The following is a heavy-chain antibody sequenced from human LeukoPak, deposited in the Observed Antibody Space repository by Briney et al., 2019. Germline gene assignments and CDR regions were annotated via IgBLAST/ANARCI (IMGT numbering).Heavy chain of an antibody. CDR1: GYSFSSYW. D-gene: IGHD3-10*01. CDR2: VDPSDSYT. CDR3: ASESGSGSYYDY. V-gene: IGHV5-10-1*01. Sequence: GESLKISCKGSGYSFSSYWITWVRQMPGKGLEWMGRVDPSDSYTKYSPSFQGHVIISVDKSISTAYLQWSSLKAPDIAMYYCASESGSGSYYDYWGQGTLVTVSS. J-gene: IGHJ4*02.